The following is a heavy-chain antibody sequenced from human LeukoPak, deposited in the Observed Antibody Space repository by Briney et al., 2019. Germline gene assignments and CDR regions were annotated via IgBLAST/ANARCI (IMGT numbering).Heavy chain of an antibody. CDR3: ARDRWYSMDV. V-gene: IGHV3-74*01. J-gene: IGHJ6*04. CDR2: INGDGSTT. Sequence: GGSLSLSCTASGFTITNYWVHWVRQVPGKGLVWVSHINGDGSTTTYADSVKGRFTISRDDAKNTVYLQMNSLRAEDTAVYYCARDRWYSMDVWGKGTTVTVPS. CDR1: GFTITNYW. D-gene: IGHD6-13*01.